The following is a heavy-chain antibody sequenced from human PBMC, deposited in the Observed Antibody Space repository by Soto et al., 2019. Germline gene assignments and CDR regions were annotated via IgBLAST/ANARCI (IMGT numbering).Heavy chain of an antibody. V-gene: IGHV4-38-2*02. Sequence: KTSETLSLICVVSGYSISSAYYWGWTRQPPGKGLEWIGSVYYTGSTDYNPSLKSRVTISVDTSKNQFSLKLSSVTAADTAVYYCAREETGTLVSPPYTTTIVGRDVWGQGTTGTVAS. CDR3: AREETGTLVSPPYTTTIVGRDV. CDR1: GYSISSAYY. CDR2: VYYTGST. J-gene: IGHJ6*02. D-gene: IGHD1-1*01.